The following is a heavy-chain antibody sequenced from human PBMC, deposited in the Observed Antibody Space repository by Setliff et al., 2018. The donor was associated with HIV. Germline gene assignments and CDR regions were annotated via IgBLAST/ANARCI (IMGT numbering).Heavy chain of an antibody. J-gene: IGHJ6*03. CDR3: AREGFYNSYYYYMDV. D-gene: IGHD2-2*02. CDR1: GDTDFY. V-gene: IGHV4-4*09. CDR2: IHASGKA. Sequence: PSETLSLTCTVSGDTDFYWSWIRQSPGKGLEWIGYIHASGKANYNPSLKSRVTISLDTSKMQFSLRLTSVTAADTAVYYCAREGFYNSYYYYMDVWGIGTTVTVSS.